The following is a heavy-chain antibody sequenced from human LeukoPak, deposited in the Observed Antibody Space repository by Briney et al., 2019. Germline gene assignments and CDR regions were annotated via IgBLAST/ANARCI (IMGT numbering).Heavy chain of an antibody. CDR1: GGSFSGYY. CDR3: ARGGGSYYRVDY. Sequence: SETLSLTCAVYGGSFSGYYWSWIRQPPGKGLEWIGEINHSGSTNYNPSLKSRVTISVDTSKNQFSLKLSSVTAADTAVYYCARGGGSYYRVDYWGQGTLVTVSS. J-gene: IGHJ4*02. CDR2: INHSGST. D-gene: IGHD1-26*01. V-gene: IGHV4-34*01.